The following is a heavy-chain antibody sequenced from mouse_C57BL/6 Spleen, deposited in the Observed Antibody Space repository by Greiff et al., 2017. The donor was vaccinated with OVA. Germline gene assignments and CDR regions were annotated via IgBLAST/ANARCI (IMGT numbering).Heavy chain of an antibody. J-gene: IGHJ2*01. V-gene: IGHV3-6*01. CDR3: ATCNYEYDFDY. Sequence: ESGPGLVKPSQSLSLTCSVTGYSITSGYYWNWIRQFPGNQLEWMGYISYDGSNNYNPSFKNRISITRDTSKNPFFLKLNSVTTEDAATYYCATCNYEYDFDYWGQGTTLTVSA. CDR1: GYSITSGYY. D-gene: IGHD2-4*01. CDR2: ISYDGSN.